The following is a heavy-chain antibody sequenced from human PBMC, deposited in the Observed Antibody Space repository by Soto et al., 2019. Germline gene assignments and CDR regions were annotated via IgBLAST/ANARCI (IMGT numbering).Heavy chain of an antibody. CDR2: ISSGSTTI. CDR3: AREAAGDFIDY. D-gene: IGHD3-16*01. J-gene: IGHJ4*02. Sequence: EAQLVESGGGLVQPGGSLRLSCAASGFTVSNYSMNWVRQAPGKGLEWVSYISSGSTTIYYAESVKGRFTISRDNGKNSLYLQMNSLRAEDTAVYYCAREAAGDFIDYWGQGTLVTVSS. V-gene: IGHV3-48*01. CDR1: GFTVSNYS.